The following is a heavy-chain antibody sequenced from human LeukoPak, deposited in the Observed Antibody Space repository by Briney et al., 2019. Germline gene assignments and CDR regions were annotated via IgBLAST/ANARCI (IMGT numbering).Heavy chain of an antibody. CDR3: ARVGDWYYDILTGYRSQATIDY. CDR1: GGSFSGYY. J-gene: IGHJ4*02. CDR2: INHSGST. Sequence: SETLSLTCAVYGGSFSGYYWSWIRQPPGKGLEWIGEINHSGSTNYNPSLKSRVTISVDTSKNQFSLKLSSVTAADTAVYYCARVGDWYYDILTGYRSQATIDYWGQGTLVTVSS. V-gene: IGHV4-34*01. D-gene: IGHD3-9*01.